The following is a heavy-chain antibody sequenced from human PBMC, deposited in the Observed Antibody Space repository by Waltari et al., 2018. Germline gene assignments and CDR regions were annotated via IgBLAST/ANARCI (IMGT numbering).Heavy chain of an antibody. CDR2: IGTAGDT. J-gene: IGHJ6*03. Sequence: EVQLVESGGGLVQPGGSLRLSCAASGFTFSSYDMHWVRQATGKGLEWVSAIGTAGDTYYPGSVKGRFTISRENAKNSLYLQMNSLRAGDTAVYYCARAAGPYYYYMDVWGKGTTVTVSS. CDR3: ARAAGPYYYYMDV. V-gene: IGHV3-13*01. CDR1: GFTFSSYD. D-gene: IGHD6-19*01.